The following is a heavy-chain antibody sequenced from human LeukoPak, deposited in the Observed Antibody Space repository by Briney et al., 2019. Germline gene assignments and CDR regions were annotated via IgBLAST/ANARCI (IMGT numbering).Heavy chain of an antibody. J-gene: IGHJ3*02. CDR1: GGFISNYY. D-gene: IGHD5-12*01. CDR3: AKHGYDEHDDACDM. CDR2: IYYSGRT. Sequence: PSETLSLICSVSGGFISNYYWSWIRQPPGKGLVWIGYIYYSGRTNYNRSLKSRVTISVETSKKQFSQNLSSGPAAHRAIYYCAKHGYDEHDDACDMWGQRTIVTVSS. V-gene: IGHV4-59*08.